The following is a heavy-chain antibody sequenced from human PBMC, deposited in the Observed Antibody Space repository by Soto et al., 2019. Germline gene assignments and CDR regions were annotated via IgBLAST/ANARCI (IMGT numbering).Heavy chain of an antibody. CDR1: GFTFSSYS. V-gene: IGHV3-23*04. CDR2: ISGSGGSI. Sequence: EVQLVESGGGLVQPGGSLRLSCAASGFTFSSYSMSWVRQAPGKGLEWVSGISGSGGSIYYADSVKGRVTISRDNSKNTLYLHMNSLRAEDTAVYYCAQGGDEFSYGYWGQGNLVTVSS. J-gene: IGHJ4*02. D-gene: IGHD2-21*02. CDR3: AQGGDEFSYGY.